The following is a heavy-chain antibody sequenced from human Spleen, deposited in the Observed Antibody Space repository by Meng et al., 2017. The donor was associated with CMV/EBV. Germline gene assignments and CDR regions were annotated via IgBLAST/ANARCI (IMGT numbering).Heavy chain of an antibody. Sequence: VQVGQSGAGVKKPGASVKVSCKASGYTFTGYYMHWVRQAPGQGLEWMGWINPNSGGTNYAQKFQGRVTMTRDTSISTAYMELSRLRSDDTAVYYCAISIAVANYFDYWGQGTLVTVSS. CDR2: INPNSGGT. CDR1: GYTFTGYY. CDR3: AISIAVANYFDY. D-gene: IGHD6-19*01. V-gene: IGHV1-2*02. J-gene: IGHJ4*02.